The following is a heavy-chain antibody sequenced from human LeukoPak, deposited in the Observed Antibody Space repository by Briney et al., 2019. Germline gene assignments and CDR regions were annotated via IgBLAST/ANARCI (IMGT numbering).Heavy chain of an antibody. Sequence: PGRSLRLSCAASGFTFDDYAMHWVRQAPGKGLEWVSSISSSSVYIYYADSVKGRFTISRDNAKNSLSLQMNSLRADDTAMYYCVRQLTDLAATGAFDIWGQGTMVTVSS. CDR3: VRQLTDLAATGAFDI. CDR1: GFTFDDYA. V-gene: IGHV3-21*01. D-gene: IGHD2-15*01. CDR2: ISSSSVYI. J-gene: IGHJ3*02.